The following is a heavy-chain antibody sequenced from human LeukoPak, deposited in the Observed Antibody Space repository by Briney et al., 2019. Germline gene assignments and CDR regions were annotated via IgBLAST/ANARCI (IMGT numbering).Heavy chain of an antibody. V-gene: IGHV3-21*01. Sequence: GGSLRLSCAASGFTFSGYSMNWVRQAPGKGLEWVSSISSSSSYIYYADSVKGRFTISRDNAKNSLYLQMNSLRAEDTAVYYCARDRDGNVPNDWGQGTLVTVSS. CDR2: ISSSSSYI. J-gene: IGHJ4*02. CDR3: ARDRDGNVPND. D-gene: IGHD5-24*01. CDR1: GFTFSGYS.